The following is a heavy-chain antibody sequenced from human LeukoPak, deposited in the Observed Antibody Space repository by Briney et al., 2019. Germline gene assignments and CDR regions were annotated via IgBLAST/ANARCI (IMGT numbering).Heavy chain of an antibody. CDR3: ARDTRDVYGMDV. CDR2: IYYSGST. CDR1: GGSISSSSYY. Sequence: SETLSLTCTVSGGSISSSSYYWGWIRQPPGKGLEWIGSIYYSGSTYYNPSLKSRVTISVDTSKNQFSLKMSSVTAADTAVYYCARDTRDVYGMDVWGQGTTVTVSS. D-gene: IGHD3-10*01. J-gene: IGHJ6*02. V-gene: IGHV4-39*07.